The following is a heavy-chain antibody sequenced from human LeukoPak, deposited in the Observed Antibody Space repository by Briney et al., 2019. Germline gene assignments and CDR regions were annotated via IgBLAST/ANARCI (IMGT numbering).Heavy chain of an antibody. CDR2: ISISGGST. D-gene: IGHD3-22*01. J-gene: IGHJ4*02. V-gene: IGHV3-23*01. CDR3: PIMHLYYDGRGYWVQ. CDR1: GISMSSYA. Sequence: GGSLRLSCAASGISMSSYAMSWVRQAPGKGLEWVSGISISGGSTSYADSVKGRFTISRDNPRNTLYMETNSLRAEDTALYYCPIMHLYYDGRGYWVQWGQGTLVTVSS.